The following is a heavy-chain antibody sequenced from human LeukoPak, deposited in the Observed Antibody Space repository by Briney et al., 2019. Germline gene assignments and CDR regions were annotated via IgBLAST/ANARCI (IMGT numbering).Heavy chain of an antibody. CDR2: INQDGSEK. Sequence: GGSLRLSCAASGTTFDSHYMTWIRQTPEKGLEWVANINQDGSEKNYVDSVKGRFTISRDNAKKSLYLQMNSLRAEDTAVYYCASAAGWESAYWGQGTLVTVSS. V-gene: IGHV3-7*01. J-gene: IGHJ4*02. CDR1: GTTFDSHY. D-gene: IGHD1-26*01. CDR3: ASAAGWESAY.